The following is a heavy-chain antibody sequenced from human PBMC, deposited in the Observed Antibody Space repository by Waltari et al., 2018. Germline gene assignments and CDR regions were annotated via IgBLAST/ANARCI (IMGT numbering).Heavy chain of an antibody. CDR1: GFTFSAYS. CDR3: ARGALYCSGGGCYPDY. Sequence: EVQLVESGGGLVKPGGSLRLSCAASGFTFSAYSMQWVRQAPGTVLEWVSSISSSSTSIYYADSVRGRFTISRDNAKNSLYLQMNSLRAEDTAVYYCARGALYCSGGGCYPDYWGQGTLVTVSS. J-gene: IGHJ4*02. V-gene: IGHV3-21*01. CDR2: ISSSSTSI. D-gene: IGHD2-15*01.